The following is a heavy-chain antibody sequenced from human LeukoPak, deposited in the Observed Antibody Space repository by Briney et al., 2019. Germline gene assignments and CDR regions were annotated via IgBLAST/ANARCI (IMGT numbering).Heavy chain of an antibody. CDR3: AKSGRDYPYYFDY. CDR1: GFTFSSYA. D-gene: IGHD4-17*01. J-gene: IGHJ4*02. V-gene: IGHV3-23*01. CDR2: ISGSGGST. Sequence: GGSLRLSCAASGFTFSSYAMSWVRQAPGKGLEWVSAISGSGGSTYYADSVKGRFTISRDSSKNTLYLQMNSLRAEDTAVYYCAKSGRDYPYYFDYWGQGTLVTVSS.